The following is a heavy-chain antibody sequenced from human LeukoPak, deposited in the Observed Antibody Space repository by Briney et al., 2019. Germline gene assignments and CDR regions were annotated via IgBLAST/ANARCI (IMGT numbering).Heavy chain of an antibody. CDR2: ISGSGGST. J-gene: IGHJ4*02. CDR3: ATRGDRLRYFDWLSDY. Sequence: PGGSLRLSCAASGFTFSSYAMSWVRQAPGKGLEWVSAISGSGGSTYYADPVKGRFTISRDNSKNTLYLQMNSLRAEDTAVYYCATRGDRLRYFDWLSDYWGQGTLVTVSS. CDR1: GFTFSSYA. V-gene: IGHV3-23*01. D-gene: IGHD3-9*01.